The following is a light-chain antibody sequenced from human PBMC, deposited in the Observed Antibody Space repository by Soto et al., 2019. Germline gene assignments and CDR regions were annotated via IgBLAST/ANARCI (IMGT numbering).Light chain of an antibody. V-gene: IGLV2-23*01. CDR1: SSNVGTYDL. CDR2: EGT. CDR3: CSFAVGAALV. Sequence: QSALTQPASVSASPGQSITISCTGTSSNVGTYDLVSWYQHHPDKAPKLINYEGTKRPSGISSRFSGSKSGNTASLTISGLQAEDDADYYCCSFAVGAALVFGGGTKVTVL. J-gene: IGLJ2*01.